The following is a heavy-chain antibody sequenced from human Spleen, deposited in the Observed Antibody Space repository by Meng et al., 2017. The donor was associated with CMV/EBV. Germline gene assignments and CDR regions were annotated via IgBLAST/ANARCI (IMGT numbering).Heavy chain of an antibody. CDR1: GFTFRSYG. V-gene: IGHV3-33*06. CDR2: IWYDGSDK. Sequence: SGFTFRSYGLHWVRQAPGKGLEWVAVIWYDGSDKYYADSVKGRFTISRDNSKNTLYLQMNSLRAEDTAVYYCAKDQAYYYDSSGCIDYWGQGTLVTVSS. CDR3: AKDQAYYYDSSGCIDY. D-gene: IGHD3-22*01. J-gene: IGHJ4*02.